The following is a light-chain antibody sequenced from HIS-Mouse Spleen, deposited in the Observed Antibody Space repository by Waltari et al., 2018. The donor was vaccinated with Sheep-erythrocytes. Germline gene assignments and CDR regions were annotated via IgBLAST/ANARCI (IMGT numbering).Light chain of an antibody. V-gene: IGLV2-23*01. Sequence: QSALTPPASVSGSPGQSITISCTGTSSDVGRYNLASWYQQHPGKAPKLMIYEGSKRPSGVSNRFSGSKSGNTASLTISGLQAEDEADYYCCSYAGSSTPWVFGGGTKLTVL. CDR1: SSDVGRYNL. CDR3: CSYAGSSTPWV. J-gene: IGLJ3*02. CDR2: EGS.